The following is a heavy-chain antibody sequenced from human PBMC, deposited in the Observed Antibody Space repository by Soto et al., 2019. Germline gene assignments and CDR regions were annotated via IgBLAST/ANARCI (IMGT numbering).Heavy chain of an antibody. J-gene: IGHJ4*02. D-gene: IGHD3-3*01. CDR3: ARRFVETAMTFDY. CDR1: GTSISSGGYF. V-gene: IGHV4-31*03. CDR2: IHYSGST. Sequence: QVQLQESGPGLVKPSQTLSLACSVSGTSISSGGYFWSWIRQLPGKGLEWIGYIHYSGSTYYNLSVKTRVVMSMDTSKNDFYLKLKSVTAADTAVYYCARRFVETAMTFDYWGQGALVTVSS.